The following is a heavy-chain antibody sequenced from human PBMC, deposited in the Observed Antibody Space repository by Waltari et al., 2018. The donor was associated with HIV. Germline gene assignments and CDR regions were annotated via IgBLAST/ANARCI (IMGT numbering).Heavy chain of an antibody. Sequence: QVQLQESGPGLVKPSETLSLTCTVSGGSISSYYWSWIRQPPGKGLEWIGYIYYSGSTHYNPSLKSRVTISVDTSKNQFSLKLSSVTAADTAVYYCARVEYSSSPFDYWGQGTLVTVSS. CDR2: IYYSGST. CDR3: ARVEYSSSPFDY. CDR1: GGSISSYY. V-gene: IGHV4-59*01. D-gene: IGHD6-6*01. J-gene: IGHJ4*02.